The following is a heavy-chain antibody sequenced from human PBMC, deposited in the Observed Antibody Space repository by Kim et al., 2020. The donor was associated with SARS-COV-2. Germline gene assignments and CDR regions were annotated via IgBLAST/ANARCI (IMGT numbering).Heavy chain of an antibody. Sequence: GGSLRLSCAASGFTFDGYAIHWVRQVPEKGLEWVALISRDGGEIKYADSVKGRFTISRDNSKKSVYLQMNSLRSEDTAVYYCVRGQQWLIKNWGQGTQVTVSS. D-gene: IGHD6-19*01. V-gene: IGHV3-43*02. CDR2: ISRDGGEI. J-gene: IGHJ4*02. CDR1: GFTFDGYA. CDR3: VRGQQWLIKN.